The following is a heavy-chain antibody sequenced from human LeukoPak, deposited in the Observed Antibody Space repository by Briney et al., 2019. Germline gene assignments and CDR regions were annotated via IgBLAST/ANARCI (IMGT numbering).Heavy chain of an antibody. V-gene: IGHV3-15*01. J-gene: IGHJ4*02. D-gene: IGHD5-18*01. CDR2: IKSKTDGGTT. CDR1: GFIFSNAW. CDR3: TTRRGYSYGSPHY. Sequence: GGSLRLSCAASGFIFSNAWMSWVRQAPGKGLEWVGRIKSKTDGGTTDYAAPVKGRFTISRDDSKNTLYLQMNSLKTEDTAVYYCTTRRGYSYGSPHYWGQGTLVTVSS.